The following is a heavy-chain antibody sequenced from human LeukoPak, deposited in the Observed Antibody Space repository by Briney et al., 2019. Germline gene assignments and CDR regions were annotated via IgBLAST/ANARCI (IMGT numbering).Heavy chain of an antibody. CDR2: ISGTGGST. CDR3: AKEREAYCSGGSCYGSDKLFPADY. V-gene: IGHV3-23*01. J-gene: IGHJ4*02. CDR1: GFTFSSDA. D-gene: IGHD2-15*01. Sequence: GGSLRLSCAASGFTFSSDAMTWVRQAPGKGLEWVSSISGTGGSTFYAGSVKGRFTISRDNSKNTLYLQMNSLRAEDTAIYYCAKEREAYCSGGSCYGSDKLFPADYRGQGAPVTVSS.